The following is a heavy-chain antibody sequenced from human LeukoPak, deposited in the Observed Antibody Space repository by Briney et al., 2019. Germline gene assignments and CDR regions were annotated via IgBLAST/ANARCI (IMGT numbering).Heavy chain of an antibody. Sequence: GGSLRLSCGVSGFTFSGYSMCWVRQAPGKGLEWVSSISSSSSYIYYADSVKGRFTISRDNAKNSLYLQMNSLRAEDTAVYYCARDRWGYSYGGYWGQGTLVTVSS. CDR3: ARDRWGYSYGGY. D-gene: IGHD5-18*01. J-gene: IGHJ4*02. CDR1: GFTFSGYS. V-gene: IGHV3-21*01. CDR2: ISSSSSYI.